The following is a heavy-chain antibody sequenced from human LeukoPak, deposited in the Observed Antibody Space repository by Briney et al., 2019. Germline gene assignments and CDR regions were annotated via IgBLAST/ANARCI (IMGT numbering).Heavy chain of an antibody. CDR3: AKSFDRGVIPQYYYYYGMDV. CDR1: GFTFSSYA. CDR2: ISGSGGST. V-gene: IGHV3-23*01. J-gene: IGHJ6*02. Sequence: GGSLRLSCAASGFTFSSYAMSWVRQAPGKGLEWVSAISGSGGSTYYADSVKGRFTISRDNSKNTLYLQMNSLRAEDTAVYYCAKSFDRGVIPQYYYYYGMDVWGQGTTVTVSS. D-gene: IGHD3-10*01.